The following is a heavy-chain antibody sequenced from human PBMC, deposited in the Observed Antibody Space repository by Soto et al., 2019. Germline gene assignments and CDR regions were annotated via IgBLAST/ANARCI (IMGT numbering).Heavy chain of an antibody. CDR2: INPSGGST. Sequence: ASVKVSCKASGYTFTSYYMHWVRQAPGQGLEWMGIINPSGGSTSYAQKFQGGVTMTRDTSTSTVYMELSSLRSEDTAVYYCAREGGYSYGTYDYYYGMDVSGQGTTVTVSS. D-gene: IGHD5-18*01. CDR3: AREGGYSYGTYDYYYGMDV. V-gene: IGHV1-46*01. J-gene: IGHJ6*02. CDR1: GYTFTSYY.